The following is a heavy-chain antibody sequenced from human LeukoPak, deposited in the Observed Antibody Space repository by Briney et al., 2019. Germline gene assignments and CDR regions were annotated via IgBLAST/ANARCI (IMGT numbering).Heavy chain of an antibody. J-gene: IGHJ4*02. D-gene: IGHD2-2*01. CDR1: GYTFTGYY. V-gene: IGHV1-2*02. Sequence: GASVKVSCKASGYTFTGYYMHWVRQAPGQGLEWMAYINPNKGVTGYGRKFQGRVTVTRDASISTAYLELNRVTSDDTAVYYCARGRSTREASPPSADWGQGTLVTVSS. CDR2: INPNKGVT. CDR3: ARGRSTREASPPSAD.